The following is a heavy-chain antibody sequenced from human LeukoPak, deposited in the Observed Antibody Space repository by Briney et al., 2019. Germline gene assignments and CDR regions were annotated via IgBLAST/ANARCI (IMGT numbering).Heavy chain of an antibody. CDR1: RYILSSYY. D-gene: IGHD6-6*01. J-gene: IGHJ4*02. CDR2: INPSGGST. CDR3: ARKEYSSSSAVDY. V-gene: IGHV1-46*01. Sequence: ASVKVSCKASRYILSSYYMHWVRQAPGQGLEWMGIINPSGGSTDYAQKFQGRVTMTRDKSTSTVYMELNSLRSEDTAVYYCARKEYSSSSAVDYWGQGTLVTVSS.